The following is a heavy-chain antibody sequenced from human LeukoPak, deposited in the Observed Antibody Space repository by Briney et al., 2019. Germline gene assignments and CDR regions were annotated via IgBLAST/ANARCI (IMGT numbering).Heavy chain of an antibody. Sequence: PSETLSLTCAVYGGSFSGYYWSWIRQPPGKGLEWIGEINHSGSTNYNPSLKSRVTISVDTSKNQFSLKLSSVTAADTAVYYCARGVGYDYVWGSYRYTPLFDYWGQGTLVTVSS. CDR2: INHSGST. CDR3: ARGVGYDYVWGSYRYTPLFDY. J-gene: IGHJ4*02. V-gene: IGHV4-34*01. CDR1: GGSFSGYY. D-gene: IGHD3-16*02.